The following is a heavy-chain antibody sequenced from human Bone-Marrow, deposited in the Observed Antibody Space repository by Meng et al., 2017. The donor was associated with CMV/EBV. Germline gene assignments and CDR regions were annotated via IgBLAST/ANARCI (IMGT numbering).Heavy chain of an antibody. CDR2: IWYDGSNK. D-gene: IGHD2-2*01. Sequence: GESLKISCAASGFTFSSYGMHWVRQAPGKGLEWVAVIWYDGSNKYYADSVKGRFTISRDNSKNTLYLQMNSLRAEDTAVYYCAKLEDIVVVPAAGEDYWGQGTLVTVPS. V-gene: IGHV3-30*02. CDR3: AKLEDIVVVPAAGEDY. CDR1: GFTFSSYG. J-gene: IGHJ4*02.